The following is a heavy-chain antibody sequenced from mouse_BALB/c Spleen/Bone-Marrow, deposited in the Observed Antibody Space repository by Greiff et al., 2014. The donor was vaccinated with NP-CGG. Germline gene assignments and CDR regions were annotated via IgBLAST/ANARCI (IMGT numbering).Heavy chain of an antibody. CDR2: INSNGGST. Sequence: EVKVVESGGGLVQPGGSLKLSCAASGFTFSSYGMSWVRQTPDKRLELVATINSNGGSTYYPDSVKGRFTISRDNAKNTLYLQMSSLKSEDTAMYYCARDGYYVFYAIDYWGQGTSVTVSS. CDR3: ARDGYYVFYAIDY. D-gene: IGHD2-3*01. J-gene: IGHJ4*01. V-gene: IGHV5-6-3*01. CDR1: GFTFSSYG.